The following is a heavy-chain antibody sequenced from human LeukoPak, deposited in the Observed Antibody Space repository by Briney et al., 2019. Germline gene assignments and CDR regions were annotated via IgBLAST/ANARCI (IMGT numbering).Heavy chain of an antibody. D-gene: IGHD3-10*01. CDR2: IYTSGST. CDR3: AKSLYGSGSYYNWFDP. V-gene: IGHV4-61*02. CDR1: GDSISSTNYY. Sequence: SETLSLTCTVSGDSISSTNYYWSWIRQPAGKGLEWIGRIYTSGSTNYNPSLKSRVTMSVDTSKNQFSLKLSSVTAADTAVYYCAKSLYGSGSYYNWFDPWGQGTLVTVSS. J-gene: IGHJ5*02.